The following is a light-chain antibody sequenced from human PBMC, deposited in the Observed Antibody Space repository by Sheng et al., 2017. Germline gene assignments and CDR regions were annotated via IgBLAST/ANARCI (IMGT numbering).Light chain of an antibody. CDR1: ESVGGSY. CDR2: RAS. Sequence: ETLLTQSPDTLSLSPGDRATLSCRASESVGGSYLAWYQQKPAQAPRLLVIRASTRAPGIPDRFSGSASGTDFTLTISRLEPEDFAVYFCQQYGNSPQTFGQGT. J-gene: IGKJ5*01. V-gene: IGKV3-20*01. CDR3: QQYGNSPQT.